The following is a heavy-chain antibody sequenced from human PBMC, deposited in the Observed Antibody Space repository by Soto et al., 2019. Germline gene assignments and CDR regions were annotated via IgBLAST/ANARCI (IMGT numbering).Heavy chain of an antibody. J-gene: IGHJ4*02. CDR3: VRYPRSAGGSYRPDY. CDR1: GFTFSRYW. D-gene: IGHD3-16*02. CDR2: ISSGGSIK. Sequence: PWVSLRLSCAASGFTFSRYWMHWVRQVPGNGLLCVSRISSGGSIKNYADSVKGRFSISRDNAKNTLYLQMNSLIAEDTAVYYCVRYPRSAGGSYRPDYWGQGALVTVYS. V-gene: IGHV3-74*01.